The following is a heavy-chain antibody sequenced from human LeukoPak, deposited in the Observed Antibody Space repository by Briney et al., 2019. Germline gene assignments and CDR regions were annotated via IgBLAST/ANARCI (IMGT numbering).Heavy chain of an antibody. CDR2: IRSKANSYAT. J-gene: IGHJ4*02. CDR1: GFTFSGSA. D-gene: IGHD2-15*01. Sequence: GGSLRLSCAASGFTFSGSAMHWVRQASGKGLEWVGRIRSKANSYATAYAASVKGRFTISRDDSKNTAYLQMNSLKTEDTAVNLCARQSCTPNRYCSGGSCYSLDYWGQGTLVTVSS. V-gene: IGHV3-73*01. CDR3: ARQSCTPNRYCSGGSCYSLDY.